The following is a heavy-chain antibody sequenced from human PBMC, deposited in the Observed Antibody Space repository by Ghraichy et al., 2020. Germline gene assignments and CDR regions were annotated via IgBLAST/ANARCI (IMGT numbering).Heavy chain of an antibody. V-gene: IGHV4-34*01. D-gene: IGHD3-16*02. J-gene: IGHJ2*01. CDR1: GGSFSGYY. CDR2: INHSGST. Sequence: SETLSLTCAVYGGSFSGYYWSWIRQPPGKGLEWIGEINHSGSTNYNPSLKSRVTISVDTSKNQFSLKLSSVTAADTAVYYCARGRSRDYVWGNYRAKDYWYFDLWGRGTLVTVSS. CDR3: ARGRSRDYVWGNYRAKDYWYFDL.